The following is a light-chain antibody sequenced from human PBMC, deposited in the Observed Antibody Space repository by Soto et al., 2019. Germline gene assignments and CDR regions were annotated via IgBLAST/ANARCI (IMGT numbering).Light chain of an antibody. CDR3: QQYHSYPCT. V-gene: IGKV1-5*03. CDR2: TAS. J-gene: IGKJ3*01. Sequence: DIQMTQSPSTLSASVGDRVTITCRASQSISSWLAWYQQKPGKAPKLLMYTASSLESGVPSRFSGSGSGTEFTLTISSLQPDDFATYYCQQYHSYPCTFGPGTKVVNK. CDR1: QSISSW.